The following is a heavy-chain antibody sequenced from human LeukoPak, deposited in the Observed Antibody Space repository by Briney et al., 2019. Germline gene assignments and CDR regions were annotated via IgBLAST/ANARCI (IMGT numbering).Heavy chain of an antibody. CDR1: GFTFSSYS. Sequence: GGSLRLSCAASGFTFSSYSMNWVRQAPGKGLEWVSYISSSSSTIYYADSVKGRFTISRDNAKNSLYLQMDSLRAEDTAVYYCARDGDFWSGSPFDYWGQGTLVTVSS. CDR2: ISSSSSTI. D-gene: IGHD3-3*01. V-gene: IGHV3-48*01. J-gene: IGHJ4*02. CDR3: ARDGDFWSGSPFDY.